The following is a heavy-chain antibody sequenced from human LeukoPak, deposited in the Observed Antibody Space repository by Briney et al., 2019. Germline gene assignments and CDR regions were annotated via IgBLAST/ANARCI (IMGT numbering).Heavy chain of an antibody. V-gene: IGHV4-59*01. J-gene: IGHJ4*02. CDR2: MYYSGST. CDR1: GGSISSDC. Sequence: SETLSLTCTVSGGSISSDCWSWIRQAPGKGLEWIGDMYYSGSTNYDPSLKSRVSISVDPSKNHFSLKLSSVTAADTAVYYCAREGGPYRPLDYSGQGTLVTVSS. CDR3: AREGGPYRPLDY.